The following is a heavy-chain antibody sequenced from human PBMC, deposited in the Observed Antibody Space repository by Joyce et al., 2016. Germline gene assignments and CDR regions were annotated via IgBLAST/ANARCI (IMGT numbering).Heavy chain of an antibody. Sequence: EVQLVQSGAEVKKPGESLKISCKASGYSFTNYWIGWVRQMPGKGLEWMGIHFPGDADTGYSPSFQGQVTNSADKSISTAYLQWSSLKASDTAMYYSARNYYGSGSYYRAFDYWGQGTLVTVSS. CDR2: HFPGDADT. J-gene: IGHJ4*02. CDR1: GYSFTNYW. CDR3: ARNYYGSGSYYRAFDY. D-gene: IGHD3-10*01. V-gene: IGHV5-51*01.